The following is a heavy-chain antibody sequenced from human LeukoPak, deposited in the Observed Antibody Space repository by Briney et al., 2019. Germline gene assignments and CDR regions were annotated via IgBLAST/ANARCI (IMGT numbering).Heavy chain of an antibody. D-gene: IGHD3-22*01. Sequence: SETLSLTCTASGGSISSSSYYWGWIRQPPGKGLEWIGSIYYSGSTYYNPSLKSRVTISVDTSKNQFSLKLSSATAADTAVYYCARELRRSGYYYWYFDLWGRGTLVTVSS. CDR1: GGSISSSSYY. CDR3: ARELRRSGYYYWYFDL. J-gene: IGHJ2*01. CDR2: IYYSGST. V-gene: IGHV4-39*02.